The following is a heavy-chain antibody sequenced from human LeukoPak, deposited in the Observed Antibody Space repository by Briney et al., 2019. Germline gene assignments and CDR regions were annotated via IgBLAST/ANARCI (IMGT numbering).Heavy chain of an antibody. Sequence: GGSLRLSCAASGFTFSSYAMHWVRQAPGKGLEWVAFIRYDGSNKYYADSVKGRFTISRDNSKNTLYLQMNSLRAEDTAVYYCAKELWFGEHFDYWGQGTLVTVSS. CDR3: AKELWFGEHFDY. V-gene: IGHV3-30*02. D-gene: IGHD3-10*01. J-gene: IGHJ4*02. CDR1: GFTFSSYA. CDR2: IRYDGSNK.